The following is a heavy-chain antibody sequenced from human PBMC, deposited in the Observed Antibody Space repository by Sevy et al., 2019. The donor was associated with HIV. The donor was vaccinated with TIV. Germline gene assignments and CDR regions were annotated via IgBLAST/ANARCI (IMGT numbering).Heavy chain of an antibody. CDR3: AKDRGIAARRAGGFDY. J-gene: IGHJ4*02. Sequence: GSLRLSCAASGFTFSSYGMHWVRQAPGKGLEWVAVISYDGSNKYYADSVKGRFTISRDNSKNTLYLQMNSLRAEDTAVYYCAKDRGIAARRAGGFDYWGQGTLVTVSS. D-gene: IGHD6-6*01. CDR1: GFTFSSYG. CDR2: ISYDGSNK. V-gene: IGHV3-30*18.